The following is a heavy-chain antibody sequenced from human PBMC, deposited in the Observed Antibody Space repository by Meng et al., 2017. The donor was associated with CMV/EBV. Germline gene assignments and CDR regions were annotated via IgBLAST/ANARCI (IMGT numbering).Heavy chain of an antibody. CDR1: GGSISSGDYY. V-gene: IGHV4-30-4*08. CDR2: IYYSGST. D-gene: IGHD2-2*01. J-gene: IGHJ4*02. Sequence: QVQPQESGPGLVKPSQTLSLTCTCSGGSISSGDYYWSLIRQPPGKGLEWIGYIYYSGSTYYNPSLKSRVTISVDTSKNQFSLKLSSVTAADTAVYYCARVGRTSCYDYWGQGTLVTVSS. CDR3: ARVGRTSCYDY.